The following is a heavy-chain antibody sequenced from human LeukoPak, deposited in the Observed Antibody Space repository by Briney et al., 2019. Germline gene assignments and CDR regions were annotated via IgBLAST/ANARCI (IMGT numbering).Heavy chain of an antibody. CDR2: ISGSGGST. D-gene: IGHD4-17*01. CDR1: GFTVSSNY. J-gene: IGHJ4*02. Sequence: GGSLRLSCAASGFTVSSNYMSWVRQAPGKGLEWVSAISGSGGSTYYADSVKGRFTISRDNSKNTLYLQMNSLRAEDTAVYYCAKSDRGDYPYWGQGTLVTVSS. CDR3: AKSDRGDYPY. V-gene: IGHV3-23*01.